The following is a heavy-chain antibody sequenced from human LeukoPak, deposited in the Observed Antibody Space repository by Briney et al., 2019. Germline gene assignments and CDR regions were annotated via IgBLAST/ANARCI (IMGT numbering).Heavy chain of an antibody. V-gene: IGHV3-21*01. D-gene: IGHD3-16*02. CDR2: ISSSSSYI. CDR3: ARDPLITFGGVIEY. Sequence: GGSLRLSCAASGFTFSSYSMNWVRQAPGKGLEWVSSISSSSSYIYYADSVKGRFTIYRDNAKNSLYLQMNSLRAEDTAVYYCARDPLITFGGVIEYWGQGTLVTVSS. CDR1: GFTFSSYS. J-gene: IGHJ4*02.